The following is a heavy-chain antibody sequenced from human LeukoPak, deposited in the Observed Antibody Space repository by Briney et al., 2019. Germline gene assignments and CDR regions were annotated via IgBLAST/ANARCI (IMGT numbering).Heavy chain of an antibody. V-gene: IGHV4-39*01. CDR3: ARQGVGATTN. Sequence: PSETLSLTCTVSGGSISSDTSHWGWIRQPPGKGLEWIGSIHYTGRTYYNPSLKSRVTISVDTSKNQFSLKLSSVTAADTAVYYCARQGVGATTNWGQGTLVTVSS. CDR1: GGSISSDTSH. CDR2: IHYTGRT. D-gene: IGHD1-26*01. J-gene: IGHJ4*02.